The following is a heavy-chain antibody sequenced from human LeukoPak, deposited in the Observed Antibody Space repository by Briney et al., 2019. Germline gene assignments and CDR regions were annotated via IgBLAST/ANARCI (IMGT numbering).Heavy chain of an antibody. CDR2: ISSSGSTI. D-gene: IGHD6-19*01. Sequence: GGSLRLSCAASEFTFSSYDMNWVRQAPGKGLEWVSYISSSGSTIYYADSVKGRFTISRDNAKNSLYLQMNSLRVEDTAVYYCARGPHPYTSGWYHFDYWGQGTLVTVSS. V-gene: IGHV3-48*03. J-gene: IGHJ4*02. CDR1: EFTFSSYD. CDR3: ARGPHPYTSGWYHFDY.